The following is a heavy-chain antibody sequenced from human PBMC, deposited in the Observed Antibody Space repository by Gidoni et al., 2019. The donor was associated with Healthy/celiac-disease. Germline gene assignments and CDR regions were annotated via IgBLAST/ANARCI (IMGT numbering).Heavy chain of an antibody. V-gene: IGHV1-3*01. Sequence: QVQLVQSGAEVKKPGASVKVSCKASGYTFTSYAIHWVRQAPGQRLEWMGWINAGNGNTKYSQKFQGRVTITRDTSASTAYMELSSLRSEDTAVYYCARDYYYDSSGYSFDYWGQGTLVTVSS. J-gene: IGHJ4*02. CDR1: GYTFTSYA. CDR3: ARDYYYDSSGYSFDY. CDR2: INAGNGNT. D-gene: IGHD3-22*01.